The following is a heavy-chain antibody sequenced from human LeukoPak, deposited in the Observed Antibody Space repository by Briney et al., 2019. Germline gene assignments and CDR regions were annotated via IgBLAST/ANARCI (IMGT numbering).Heavy chain of an antibody. V-gene: IGHV3-23*01. CDR1: GFTFSSYA. D-gene: IGHD3-22*01. CDR2: ISGSGGST. J-gene: IGHJ3*02. CDR3: AKVLYYYDSSGYFIDAFDI. Sequence: LSGGSLRLSCAASGFTFSSYAMSWVRQAPGKGLEWVSAISGSGGSTYYADSVKGRFTISRDNSKNTLYLQMNSLRAEDTAVYYCAKVLYYYDSSGYFIDAFDIWGQGTMVTVSS.